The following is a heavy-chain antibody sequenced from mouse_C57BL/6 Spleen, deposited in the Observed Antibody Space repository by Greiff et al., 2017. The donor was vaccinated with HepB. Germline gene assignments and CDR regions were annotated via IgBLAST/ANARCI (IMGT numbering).Heavy chain of an antibody. CDR3: ARGTWNYYSYYGSSPYAMDY. CDR2: IFPGSGST. V-gene: IGHV1-75*01. D-gene: IGHD1-1*01. CDR1: GYTFTDYY. Sequence: QVQLQQSGPELVKPGASVKISCKASGYTFTDYYINWVKQRPGQGLEWIGWIFPGSGSTYYNEKFKGKATLTVDKSSSTAYMLLSSLTSEDSAVYFCARGTWNYYSYYGSSPYAMDYWGQGTSVTVSS. J-gene: IGHJ4*01.